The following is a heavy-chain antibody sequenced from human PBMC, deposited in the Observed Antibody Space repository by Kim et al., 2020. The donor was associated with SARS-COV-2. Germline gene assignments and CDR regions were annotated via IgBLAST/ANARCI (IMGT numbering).Heavy chain of an antibody. J-gene: IGHJ5*02. V-gene: IGHV5-10-1*01. Sequence: THYSPALQGHVTISADNSISTAYLQGSSLKASDTAMYYCARVTVTDWLDPWGQGTLVTVSS. CDR3: ARVTVTDWLDP. CDR2: T. D-gene: IGHD4-17*01.